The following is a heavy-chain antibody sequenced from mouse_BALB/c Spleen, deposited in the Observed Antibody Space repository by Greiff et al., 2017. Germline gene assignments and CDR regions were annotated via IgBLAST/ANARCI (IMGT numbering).Heavy chain of an antibody. CDR3: ARGDYDYDRFAY. D-gene: IGHD2-4*01. CDR2: INPGSGGT. Sequence: VQLQQSGAELVRPGTSVKVSCKASGYAFTNYLIEWVKQRPGQGLEWIGVINPGSGGTNYNEKFKGKATLTADKSSSTAYMQLSSLTSDDSAVYFCARGDYDYDRFAYWGQGTLVTVSA. CDR1: GYAFTNYL. V-gene: IGHV1-54*01. J-gene: IGHJ3*01.